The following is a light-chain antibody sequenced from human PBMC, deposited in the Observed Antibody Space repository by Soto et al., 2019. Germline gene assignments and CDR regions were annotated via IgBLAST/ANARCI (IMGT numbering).Light chain of an antibody. J-gene: IGKJ1*01. CDR2: DAS. CDR3: QQRSNWPRT. Sequence: EIVLTQYPATLSLSPGESATLSGRASQSVSIYLAWYQQKPGQAPRLLISDASNRSTGIPARFSGSGSGTDFTLTISSLELEDVAVYYCQQRSNWPRTFGQGTKVEIK. CDR1: QSVSIY. V-gene: IGKV3-11*01.